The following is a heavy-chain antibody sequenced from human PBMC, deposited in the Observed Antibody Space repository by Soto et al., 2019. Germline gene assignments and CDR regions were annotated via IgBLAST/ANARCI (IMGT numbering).Heavy chain of an antibody. CDR1: GYTFTGYY. J-gene: IGHJ4*02. CDR3: TPGGVYYDSSGYGAFDY. CDR2: INPNSGGT. V-gene: IGHV1-2*02. D-gene: IGHD3-22*01. Sequence: WASVKVSCKASGYTFTGYYMHWVRQAPGQGLEWMGWINPNSGGTNYAQKFQGRVTMTRDTSISTAYMELSRLRSDDTAVYYCTPGGVYYDSSGYGAFDYWGQGTLVTVS.